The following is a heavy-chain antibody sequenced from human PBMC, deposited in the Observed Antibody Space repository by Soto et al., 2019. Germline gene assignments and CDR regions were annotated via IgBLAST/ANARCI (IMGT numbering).Heavy chain of an antibody. CDR1: GGTFSSYA. CDR3: ASDSSGYYKTRYYYGMDV. D-gene: IGHD3-22*01. Sequence: SVKVSCKASGGTFSSYAISWVRQAPGQGLEWMGGIIPIFGTANYAQKVQGRVTITADESXXXXXXXXXSXRSEDTAVYYCASDSSGYYKTRYYYGMDVWGQGTTVTV. CDR2: IIPIFGTA. V-gene: IGHV1-69*13. J-gene: IGHJ6*02.